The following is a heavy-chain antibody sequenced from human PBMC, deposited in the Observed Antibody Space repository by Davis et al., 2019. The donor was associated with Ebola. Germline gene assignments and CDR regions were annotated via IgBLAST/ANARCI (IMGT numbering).Heavy chain of an antibody. CDR3: ARAGWGYFDL. CDR1: GGSISSSYY. D-gene: IGHD5-24*01. Sequence: SETLSLTCAVSGGSISSSYYWRWIRQPPGKGLEWIGYIYYSGSTNYNPSLKSRVTISVDRSKNQFSLKLSSVTAADTAVYYCARAGWGYFDLWGRGTLVTVSS. V-gene: IGHV4-61*05. CDR2: IYYSGST. J-gene: IGHJ2*01.